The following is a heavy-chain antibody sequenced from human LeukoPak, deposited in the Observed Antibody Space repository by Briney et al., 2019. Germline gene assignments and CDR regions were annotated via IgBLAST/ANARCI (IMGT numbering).Heavy chain of an antibody. D-gene: IGHD6-6*01. CDR2: ISYDGSNK. CDR3: ASRKEYTTSSVFY. CDR1: GFTFSSYG. Sequence: GGSLRLSCAASGFTFSSYGMHWVRQAPGKGLEWVAVISYDGSNKYYADSVKGRFTISRDKSKNTVSLRMNSLRAEDSAVYYCASRKEYTTSSVFYWGQGTLVTVSS. J-gene: IGHJ4*02. V-gene: IGHV3-33*05.